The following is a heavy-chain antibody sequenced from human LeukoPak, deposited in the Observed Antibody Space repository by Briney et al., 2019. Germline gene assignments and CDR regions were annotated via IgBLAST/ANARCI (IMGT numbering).Heavy chain of an antibody. J-gene: IGHJ5*02. CDR1: GFTFSSYA. D-gene: IGHD1-26*01. Sequence: GGSLRLSCAASGFTFSSYAMHWVRQAPGKGLEWVAVISYDGSNKYYADSVKGRFTISRDNSKNTLYLQMNSLRAEDTAVYYRARDIATVGPWGQGTLVTVSS. V-gene: IGHV3-30-3*01. CDR2: ISYDGSNK. CDR3: ARDIATVGP.